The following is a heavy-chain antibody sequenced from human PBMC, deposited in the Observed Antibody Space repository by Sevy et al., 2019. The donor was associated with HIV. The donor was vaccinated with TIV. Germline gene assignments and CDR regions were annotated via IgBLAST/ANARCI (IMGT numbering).Heavy chain of an antibody. CDR2: ISAYNGNT. CDR3: ARDRRGVVPAARRGWFDP. J-gene: IGHJ5*02. CDR1: GYTFTSYG. Sequence: ASVKVSCKASGYTFTSYGISWVRQAPGQGLEWMGWISAYNGNTNYAQKLQGRVTMTTDTSTSTAYMELRSLRSDDTAVYYGARDRRGVVPAARRGWFDPWGQGTLVTVSS. D-gene: IGHD2-2*01. V-gene: IGHV1-18*01.